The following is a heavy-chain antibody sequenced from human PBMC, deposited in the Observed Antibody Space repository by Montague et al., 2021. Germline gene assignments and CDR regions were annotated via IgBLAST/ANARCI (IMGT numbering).Heavy chain of an antibody. Sequence: SETLSLTCTVSGDSISSKYFCRWVRPPLGKGLEWIGEIYHGTTSYSPSLKGRLTVSMDTSKNQFSLKLSSVTAADTAIYYCAVGSESAWELLHHWGQGILVTVSS. V-gene: IGHV4-4*02. J-gene: IGHJ5*02. D-gene: IGHD1-26*01. CDR2: IYHGTT. CDR1: GDSISSKYF. CDR3: AVGSESAWELLHH.